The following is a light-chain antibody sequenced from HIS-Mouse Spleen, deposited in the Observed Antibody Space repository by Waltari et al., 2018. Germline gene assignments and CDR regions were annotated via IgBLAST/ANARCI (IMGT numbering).Light chain of an antibody. Sequence: QSALTQPPSASGSPGQSVTIPCPATSSDVGGKTDAPWYQQHPGKAPNLMIYEVSKRPSGVPDRFSGSKSGNTASLTVSGLQAEDEADYYCSSYAGSNNLVFGGGTKLTVL. CDR1: SSDVGGKTD. CDR2: EVS. V-gene: IGLV2-8*01. J-gene: IGLJ2*01. CDR3: SSYAGSNNLV.